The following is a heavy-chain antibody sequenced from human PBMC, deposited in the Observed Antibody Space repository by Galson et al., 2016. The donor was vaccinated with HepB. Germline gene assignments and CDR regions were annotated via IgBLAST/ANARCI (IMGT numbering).Heavy chain of an antibody. J-gene: IGHJ3*02. D-gene: IGHD6-13*01. V-gene: IGHV4-34*01. CDR1: GGSFSDSY. CDR3: AREDSSSSSNAFDI. Sequence: SETLSLTCAVYGGSFSDSYWSWIRQPPEKGLEWIGEINHSGNTNYKPSLKSRVTISVDTSKNQFSLKLSSVTAADTAVYYCAREDSSSSSNAFDIWGQGTMVTVSS. CDR2: INHSGNT.